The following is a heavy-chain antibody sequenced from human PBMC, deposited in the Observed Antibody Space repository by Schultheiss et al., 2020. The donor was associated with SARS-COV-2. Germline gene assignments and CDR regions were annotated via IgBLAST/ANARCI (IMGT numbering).Heavy chain of an antibody. CDR3: ARDGWTEGPFDY. CDR2: IPYDGSDK. V-gene: IGHV3-30*01. CDR1: GFTFSNYN. J-gene: IGHJ4*02. D-gene: IGHD6-19*01. Sequence: GGSLRLSCAASGFTFSNYNMHWVRQAPGKGLEWVAVIPYDGSDKYYADSVKGRFTISRDNSKNTLYLQMNSLRAEDTALYYCARDGWTEGPFDYWGQGTLVTVSS.